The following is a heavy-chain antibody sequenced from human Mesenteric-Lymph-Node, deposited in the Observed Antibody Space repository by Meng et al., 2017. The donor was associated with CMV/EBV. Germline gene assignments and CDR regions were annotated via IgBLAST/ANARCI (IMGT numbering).Heavy chain of an antibody. Sequence: GSFNSYTFSWVRQAPGQGLEWMGGADPISDKSRYAQSFQGRVTFIADKSTSTAYMELRSLKSDDTAVYYCARVGIWGYSASGSYYDIWGQGTLVTVSS. CDR3: ARVGIWGYSASGSYYDI. D-gene: IGHD3-10*01. J-gene: IGHJ4*02. CDR1: GSFNSYT. CDR2: ADPISDKS. V-gene: IGHV1-69*06.